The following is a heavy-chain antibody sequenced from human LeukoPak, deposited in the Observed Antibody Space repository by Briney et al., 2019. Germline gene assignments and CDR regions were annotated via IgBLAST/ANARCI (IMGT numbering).Heavy chain of an antibody. V-gene: IGHV1-46*01. J-gene: IGHJ4*02. CDR2: IDPSGGST. Sequence: ASVKVSCKASGYTFTSYYMHWVRQAPGQGLEWMGIIDPSGGSTSYAQKLQGRVTMTTDTSTSTAYMELRSLRSDDTAVYYCARAGDWSGYSFFDYWGQGTLVTVSS. CDR3: ARAGDWSGYSFFDY. D-gene: IGHD3-3*01. CDR1: GYTFTSYY.